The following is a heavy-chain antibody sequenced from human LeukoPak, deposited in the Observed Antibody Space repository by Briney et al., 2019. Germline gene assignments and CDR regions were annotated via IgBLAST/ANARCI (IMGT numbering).Heavy chain of an antibody. CDR1: GGSFSGYY. V-gene: IGHV4-34*01. J-gene: IGHJ5*02. Sequence: SETLSLTCAVYGGSFSGYYWSWIRQPPGKGLERIGEINHSGSTNYNPSLKSRVTISVDTSKNQFSLKLSSVTAADTAVYYCARSLLLWFGKRSTFDPWGQGTLVTVSS. CDR3: ARSLLLWFGKRSTFDP. CDR2: INHSGST. D-gene: IGHD3-10*01.